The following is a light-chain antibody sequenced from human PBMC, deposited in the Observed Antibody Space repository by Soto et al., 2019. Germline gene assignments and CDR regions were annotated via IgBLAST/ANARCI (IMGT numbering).Light chain of an antibody. CDR3: CSYAGSSTPNWV. J-gene: IGLJ3*02. CDR1: YSDVGSYDL. V-gene: IGLV2-23*02. CDR2: EVS. Sequence: QSALTQPASVSGSPGQSITISCTGTYSDVGSYDLVSWYQHYPGKAPKLMIYEVSKRPSGVSNRFSGSKSGNTASLTISGLQAEDEADYFCCSYAGSSTPNWVFSGGTMLTVL.